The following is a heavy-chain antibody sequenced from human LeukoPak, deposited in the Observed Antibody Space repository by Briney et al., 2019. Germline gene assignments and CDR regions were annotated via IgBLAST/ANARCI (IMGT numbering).Heavy chain of an antibody. J-gene: IGHJ3*02. V-gene: IGHV3-23*01. CDR1: GFTFSSYA. Sequence: GGSLRLSCAASGFTFSSYAMSWVRQAPGKGLEWVSAISGSGGSTYYADSAKGRFTISRDNSKNTLYLEMNSLGAEDTAVYYCARARYCSGGTCYYAFDIWGQGTMVTVSS. CDR3: ARARYCSGGTCYYAFDI. CDR2: ISGSGGST. D-gene: IGHD2-15*01.